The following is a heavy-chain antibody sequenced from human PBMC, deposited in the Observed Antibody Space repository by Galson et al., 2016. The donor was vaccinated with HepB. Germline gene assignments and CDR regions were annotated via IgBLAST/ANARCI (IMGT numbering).Heavy chain of an antibody. CDR3: ARGYYDILTNYYSQHFDY. V-gene: IGHV3-7*01. CDR2: IKDGSEK. J-gene: IGHJ4*02. Sequence: SLRLSCAASGFTFSTYWMSWVRQAPGKGLEWVANIKDGSEKYYVDSVKGRFTISRDNAKNSLYLQMNSLRAEDTAVYYCARGYYDILTNYYSQHFDYWGQGTLVTVSS. D-gene: IGHD3-9*01. CDR1: GFTFSTYW.